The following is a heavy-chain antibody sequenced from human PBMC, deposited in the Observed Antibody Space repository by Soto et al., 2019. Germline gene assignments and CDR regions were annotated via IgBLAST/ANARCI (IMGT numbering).Heavy chain of an antibody. D-gene: IGHD6-13*01. CDR1: GFTFRSFT. CDR2: ISSNSAYI. CDR3: TRDASRDSSARGWFDP. J-gene: IGHJ5*02. Sequence: GGSLRLSCAASGFTFRSFTMNWVRQSPGKGLEWVSTISSNSAYIYYTDALRGRFTISRDNAKNSLHLQMNSLRAEDTAVYYCTRDASRDSSARGWFDPWGPGTLVTVSS. V-gene: IGHV3-21*01.